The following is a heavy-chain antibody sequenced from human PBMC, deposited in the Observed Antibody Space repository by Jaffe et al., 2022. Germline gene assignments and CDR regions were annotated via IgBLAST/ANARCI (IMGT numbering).Heavy chain of an antibody. J-gene: IGHJ4*02. CDR2: IYYGGST. CDR3: ARGGPSSRYFDY. Sequence: QVQLQESGPGLVKPSETLSLTCTVSGGSISGDYWSWIRQPPGKGLEWIGYIYYGGSTNYNLSLKSRVTISVDTSKNQFSLKLSSVTAADTAVYYCARGGPSSRYFDYWGQGTLVTVSS. CDR1: GGSISGDY. D-gene: IGHD1-26*01. V-gene: IGHV4-59*01.